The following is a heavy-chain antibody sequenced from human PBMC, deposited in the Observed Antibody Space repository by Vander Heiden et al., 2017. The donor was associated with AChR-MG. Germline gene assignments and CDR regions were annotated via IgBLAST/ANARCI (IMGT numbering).Heavy chain of an antibody. J-gene: IGHJ4*02. CDR3: VRGLGDF. CDR1: GFTFSTDG. D-gene: IGHD4-17*01. V-gene: IGHV3-74*01. Sequence: EVPLVESGGGLVQPGASLRLSCAATGFTFSTDGMHWVRQVPGKGLVWVSRIDSDGTLITYADSVKGRFTISRDNAKNTMYLQMNSLRAEDTAGYYCVRGLGDFWGQGTLVTVSS. CDR2: IDSDGTLI.